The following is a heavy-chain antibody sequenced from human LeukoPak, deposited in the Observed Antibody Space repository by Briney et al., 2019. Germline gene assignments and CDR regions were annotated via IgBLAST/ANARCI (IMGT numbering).Heavy chain of an antibody. D-gene: IGHD2-2*01. CDR3: ARGRGYCSSTSCHPNPPEDY. CDR2: ISYDGSNK. Sequence: GRSLRLSCAASGFTFSSYAMHWVRQAPGKGLEWVAVISYDGSNKYYADSVKGRFTISRDNSKNTLYLQMNSLRAEDTAVYYCARGRGYCSSTSCHPNPPEDYWGQGTLVTVSS. V-gene: IGHV3-30*01. J-gene: IGHJ4*02. CDR1: GFTFSSYA.